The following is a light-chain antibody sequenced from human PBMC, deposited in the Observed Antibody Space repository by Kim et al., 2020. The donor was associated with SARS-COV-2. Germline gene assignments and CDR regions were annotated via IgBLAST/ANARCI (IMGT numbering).Light chain of an antibody. CDR1: HSVSCY. CDR2: DAS. Sequence: PGESATLACRASHSVSCYLAWYQQKPGQAPRLLIYDASNRATGIPARFSGSGSGTDFTLTISSQEPEDFAVYYCQHRSNWPRTLTFGGGTKVDLK. V-gene: IGKV3-11*01. J-gene: IGKJ4*01. CDR3: QHRSNWPRTLT.